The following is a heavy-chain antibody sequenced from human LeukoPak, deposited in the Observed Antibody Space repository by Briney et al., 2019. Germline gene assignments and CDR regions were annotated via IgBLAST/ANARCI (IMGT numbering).Heavy chain of an antibody. CDR3: ARDLAYYDILTGYYDAFDI. D-gene: IGHD3-9*01. Sequence: SETLSLTCTVSGGSISSYYWSWIRQPPGKGLECLGYISYSGSANYNPSLEGRVTISVDTSKNQFSLKVRSVTAADTAVYYCARDLAYYDILTGYYDAFDIWGQGTMVTVSS. V-gene: IGHV4-59*01. J-gene: IGHJ3*02. CDR1: GGSISSYY. CDR2: ISYSGSA.